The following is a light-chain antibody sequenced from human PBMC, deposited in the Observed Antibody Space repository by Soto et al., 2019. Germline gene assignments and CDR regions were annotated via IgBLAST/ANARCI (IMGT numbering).Light chain of an antibody. V-gene: IGKV1-5*01. CDR3: QQYYDYRT. CDR1: QSSSTW. CDR2: DAS. J-gene: IGKJ1*01. Sequence: IQLIQSPPTLFASVGDRVKFSCRASQSSSTWLAWYQQKPGKAPKLLIYDASSLEVGVPSRFSGSGSRTEFTLTISSLQPDDYGTYYCQQYYDYRTFGQGAEVDI.